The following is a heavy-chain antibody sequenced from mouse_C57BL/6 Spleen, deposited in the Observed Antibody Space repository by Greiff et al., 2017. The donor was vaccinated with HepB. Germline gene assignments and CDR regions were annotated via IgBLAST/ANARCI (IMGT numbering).Heavy chain of an antibody. Sequence: QVQLQQPGAELVMPGASVKLSCKASGYTFTSYWMHWVKQRPGQGLEWIGEIDPSDSYTNYNQKFKGKSTLTVDKSSSTAYMQLSSLTSEDSAVYYCERWGLLRYFDYWGQGTTLTVSS. J-gene: IGHJ2*01. D-gene: IGHD2-3*01. CDR2: IDPSDSYT. V-gene: IGHV1-69*01. CDR1: GYTFTSYW. CDR3: ERWGLLRYFDY.